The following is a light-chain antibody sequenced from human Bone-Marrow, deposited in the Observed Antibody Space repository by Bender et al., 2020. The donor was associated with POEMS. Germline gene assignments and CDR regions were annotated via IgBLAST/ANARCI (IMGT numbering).Light chain of an antibody. Sequence: QSVLTQPPSVSGAPGQRVTISCTGTSSNIGAGYDVNWYQQLPGTAPKALIFGNNNRPSGVPDRFSGSKSGNTASLTISVLQAEDEADYYCRSYTLTNTFVFGTGTKVTVL. CDR3: RSYTLTNTFV. V-gene: IGLV1-40*01. CDR2: GNN. CDR1: SSNIGAGYD. J-gene: IGLJ1*01.